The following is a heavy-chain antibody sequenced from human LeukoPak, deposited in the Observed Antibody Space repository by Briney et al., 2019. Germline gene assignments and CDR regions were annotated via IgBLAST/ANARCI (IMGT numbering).Heavy chain of an antibody. V-gene: IGHV3-23*01. J-gene: IGHJ6*03. CDR3: AKDGSWGDYQFYFYMDV. D-gene: IGHD3-16*01. Sequence: PGGSLRLSCEASGFTFGSFAMSWVRQAPGKGLEWVSGISGSGYYTYYADSVKGRFTISRDNSKNTLYIEVNSLRAEDTALYFCAKDGSWGDYQFYFYMDVWGKGTTVTVSS. CDR1: GFTFGSFA. CDR2: ISGSGYYT.